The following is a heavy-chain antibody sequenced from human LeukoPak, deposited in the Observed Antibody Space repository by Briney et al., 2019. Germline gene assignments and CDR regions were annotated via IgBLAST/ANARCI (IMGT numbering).Heavy chain of an antibody. Sequence: GGSLRLSCAASGFTFSSNGMHWVRQAPGKGLEWVAMIWYDGSNEYYADSVKGRFTISRDNSRNTLYLQMNSLGADDTAVYYCARASDKVRGHFDYWGQGTLVTVSS. J-gene: IGHJ4*02. CDR2: IWYDGSNE. D-gene: IGHD3-10*01. CDR3: ARASDKVRGHFDY. CDR1: GFTFSSNG. V-gene: IGHV3-33*08.